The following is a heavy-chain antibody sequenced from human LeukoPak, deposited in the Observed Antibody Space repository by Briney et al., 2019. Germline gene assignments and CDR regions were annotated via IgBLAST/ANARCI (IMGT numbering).Heavy chain of an antibody. D-gene: IGHD5-18*01. Sequence: PSETLSLTCAVYGGSFSGYYWSWIRQPPGKGLEWIGEINHSGSTNYNPSLKSRVTISVDTSKNQFSLKLSSVTAADTAVYYCARVGGDTALHYFDYWGQGTLVTVSS. CDR2: INHSGST. CDR1: GGSFSGYY. V-gene: IGHV4-34*01. J-gene: IGHJ4*02. CDR3: ARVGGDTALHYFDY.